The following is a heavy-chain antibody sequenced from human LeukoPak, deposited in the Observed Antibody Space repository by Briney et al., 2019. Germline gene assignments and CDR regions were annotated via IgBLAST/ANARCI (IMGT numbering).Heavy chain of an antibody. CDR2: IYHDGST. V-gene: IGHV4-4*02. CDR1: GGSISSNNW. Sequence: PSETLSLTCAVSGGSISSNNWWIWVRQSPERGLEWIGEIYHDGSTNYNPSLKSRVTISMDKSKNQFSLKLSSVTAADTAVYYCARHPDSSGWPSYYYYYMDVWGKGTTVTVSS. CDR3: ARHPDSSGWPSYYYYYMDV. J-gene: IGHJ6*03. D-gene: IGHD6-19*01.